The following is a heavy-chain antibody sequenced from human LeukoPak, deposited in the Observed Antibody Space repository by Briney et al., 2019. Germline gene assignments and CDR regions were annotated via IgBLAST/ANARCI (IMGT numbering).Heavy chain of an antibody. CDR3: AKGESTTGAGMGDY. V-gene: IGHV3-23*01. Sequence: RGSLRLSCAVSGFTFSSYAMNWVRQAPGRGLEWVSGISSSGASTYYADSLKGRFTISRDNSKNTLYLQMNSLRAEDTATYYCAKGESTTGAGMGDYWGQGTLVTVSS. CDR2: ISSSGAST. J-gene: IGHJ4*02. CDR1: GFTFSSYA. D-gene: IGHD4-17*01.